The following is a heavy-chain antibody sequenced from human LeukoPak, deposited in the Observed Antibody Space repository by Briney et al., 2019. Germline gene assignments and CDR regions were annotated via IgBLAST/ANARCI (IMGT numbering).Heavy chain of an antibody. V-gene: IGHV1-8*01. J-gene: IGHJ6*03. Sequence: GASVKVSCRASGYTFTSYDINWVRQATGQGLEWMGWMNPNSGNTGYAQKFQGRVTMTRNTSISTAYMGLSSLRSEDTAVYYCARGIGAAAHFYYYYYYMDVWGKGTTVTVSS. CDR2: MNPNSGNT. CDR1: GYTFTSYD. D-gene: IGHD6-13*01. CDR3: ARGIGAAAHFYYYYYYMDV.